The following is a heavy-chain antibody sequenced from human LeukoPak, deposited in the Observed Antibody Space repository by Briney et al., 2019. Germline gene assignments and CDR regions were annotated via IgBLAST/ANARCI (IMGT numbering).Heavy chain of an antibody. CDR2: ISSSSSTI. V-gene: IGHV3-48*01. Sequence: TGGSLRLSCAASGFTFSSDRMNWVRQARGKGLEWVSYISSSSSTIYYADSVKGRFTISRDNAKNSLYLQMNSLRAEDTAVYYCARHLTVTTLDYWGQGTLVTVSS. CDR1: GFTFSSDR. J-gene: IGHJ4*02. D-gene: IGHD4-17*01. CDR3: ARHLTVTTLDY.